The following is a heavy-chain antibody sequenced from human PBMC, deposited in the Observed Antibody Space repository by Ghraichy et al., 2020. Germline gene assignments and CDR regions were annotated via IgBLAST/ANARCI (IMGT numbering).Heavy chain of an antibody. CDR2: INHSGST. Sequence: SETLSLTCAVYGGSFSGYYWSWIRQPPGKGLEWIGEINHSGSTNYNPSLKSRVTISVDTSKNQFSLKLSSVTAADTAVYYCASRAQPFDYWGQGTLVTVSS. V-gene: IGHV4-34*01. J-gene: IGHJ4*02. CDR1: GGSFSGYY. CDR3: ASRAQPFDY.